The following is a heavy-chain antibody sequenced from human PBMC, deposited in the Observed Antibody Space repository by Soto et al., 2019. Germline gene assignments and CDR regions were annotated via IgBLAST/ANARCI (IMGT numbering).Heavy chain of an antibody. CDR3: AGGYCSGGSCWRYYYYYMDV. CDR2: INHSGST. Sequence: QVQLQQWGAGLLKPSETLSLTCAVYGGSFSGYYWSWIRQPPGKGLEWIGEINHSGSTNYNPSLKSRVTISIDTSNKQVSLKMSHVNAADTAVYYCAGGYCSGGSCWRYYYYYMDVWGKGTTVTVSS. J-gene: IGHJ6*03. V-gene: IGHV4-34*01. D-gene: IGHD2-15*01. CDR1: GGSFSGYY.